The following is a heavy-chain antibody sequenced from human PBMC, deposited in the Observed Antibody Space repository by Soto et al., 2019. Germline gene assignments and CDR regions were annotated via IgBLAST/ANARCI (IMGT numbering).Heavy chain of an antibody. D-gene: IGHD2-21*01. J-gene: IGHJ6*02. Sequence: QVQLVQSGPEVKKPGSSVKVSCKPSGGTLSNFAISWVRQAPGQGLGWVGTFIPAVGMAKYGQNFQGRGTITADQSTTTMFMELRRRRYDDTAMYYCANGHVNSFYHGMDVWGQGTMVTVSS. CDR2: FIPAVGMA. CDR3: ANGHVNSFYHGMDV. CDR1: GGTLSNFA. V-gene: IGHV1-69*04.